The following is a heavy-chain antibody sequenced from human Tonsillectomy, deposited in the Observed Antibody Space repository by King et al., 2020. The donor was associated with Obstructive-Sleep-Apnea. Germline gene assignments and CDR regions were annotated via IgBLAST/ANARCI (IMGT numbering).Heavy chain of an antibody. CDR1: GYSFTNYW. D-gene: IGHD6-19*01. CDR3: ASRIAVAGTPYYFYGMDV. J-gene: IGHJ6*02. Sequence: QLVQSGAEVKKPGESLKISCRGSGYSFTNYWIGWVRQMPGKGLEWLGIIYPYDSDTRYSPSFQGQVTISADKSISTAYLQWSSLKASGTAMYYCASRIAVAGTPYYFYGMDVWGQGTTVTVSS. V-gene: IGHV5-51*01. CDR2: IYPYDSDT.